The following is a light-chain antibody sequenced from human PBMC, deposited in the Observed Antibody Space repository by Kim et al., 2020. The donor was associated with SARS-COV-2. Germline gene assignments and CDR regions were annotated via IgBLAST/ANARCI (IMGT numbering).Light chain of an antibody. V-gene: IGLV3-21*04. Sequence: GKTASITGGRSNIGSKSVHWYQQKPGQSPVLVIYYDSDRPSGIPERFSGSNSGNTATLTISRVEAGDEADYYCQVWDSSSDHSNWVFGGGTQLTVL. CDR1: NIGSKS. CDR2: YDS. CDR3: QVWDSSSDHSNWV. J-gene: IGLJ3*02.